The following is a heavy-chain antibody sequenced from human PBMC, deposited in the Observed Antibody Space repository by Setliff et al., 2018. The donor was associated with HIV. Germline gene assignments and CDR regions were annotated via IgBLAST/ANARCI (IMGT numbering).Heavy chain of an antibody. Sequence: ASVKVSCKASGYTFSSYGISWVRQAPGQGLEWMGWISGYNGNTNYAQKLQGRVTMTTDTSTSTAYMELRSLRSDDTAVYYCARPIAVAGIYYFDYWGQGTLVTVSS. D-gene: IGHD6-19*01. CDR1: GYTFSSYG. J-gene: IGHJ4*02. V-gene: IGHV1-18*01. CDR2: ISGYNGNT. CDR3: ARPIAVAGIYYFDY.